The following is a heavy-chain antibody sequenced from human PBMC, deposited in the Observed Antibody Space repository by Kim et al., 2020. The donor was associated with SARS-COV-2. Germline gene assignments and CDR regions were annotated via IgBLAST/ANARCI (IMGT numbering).Heavy chain of an antibody. CDR3: ARGGSGWYVYYYYGMDV. CDR2: INTNTGNP. D-gene: IGHD6-19*01. V-gene: IGHV7-4-1*02. Sequence: ASVKVSCKASGYTFTSYAMNWVRQAPGQGLEWMGWINTNTGNPTYAQGFTGRFVFSLDTSVSTAYLQISSLKAEDTAVYYCARGGSGWYVYYYYGMDVWGQGTTVTVSS. CDR1: GYTFTSYA. J-gene: IGHJ6*02.